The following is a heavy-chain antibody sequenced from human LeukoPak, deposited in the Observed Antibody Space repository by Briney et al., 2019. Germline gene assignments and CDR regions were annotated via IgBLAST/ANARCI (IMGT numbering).Heavy chain of an antibody. CDR3: ARDGYRGSWSD. J-gene: IGHJ4*02. CDR2: IYTSGST. Sequence: NPSETLSLTCTVSGGSISSHYWSSIRQPAGKGLEWIGLIYTSGSTNYNPSLKSRVTMSVDTSKNQFSLKVSSVTAADTAVYYCARDGYRGSWSDWGQGTLVTVSS. D-gene: IGHD2-15*01. CDR1: GGSISSHY. V-gene: IGHV4-4*07.